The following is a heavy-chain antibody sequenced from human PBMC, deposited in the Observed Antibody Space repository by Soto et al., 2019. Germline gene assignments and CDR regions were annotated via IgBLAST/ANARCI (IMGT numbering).Heavy chain of an antibody. V-gene: IGHV3-23*01. J-gene: IGHJ4*02. Sequence: WGSLRLSCAASGFTFSSYAMSWVRQAPGKGLEWVSAISGSGGSTYYADSVKGRFTISRDNSKNTLYLQMNSLRAEDTAVYYCAKVPIGWYHPICWGQGTLVPVSS. D-gene: IGHD6-19*01. CDR1: GFTFSSYA. CDR2: ISGSGGST. CDR3: AKVPIGWYHPIC.